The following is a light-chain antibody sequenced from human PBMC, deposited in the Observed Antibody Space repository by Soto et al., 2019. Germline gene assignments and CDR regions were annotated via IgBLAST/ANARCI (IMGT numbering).Light chain of an antibody. CDR2: AAS. CDR1: QTVSRY. V-gene: IGKV1-39*01. Sequence: DIRRTPYPTSLSASVGDTVPITCRASQTVSRYLNWYQQKSGTAPKLLIYAASTLHTGVPSRFSGRGSGTDFTLTINNLQREDFADYFCQQTYSNLWTFGQGSNVDIK. J-gene: IGKJ1*01. CDR3: QQTYSNLWT.